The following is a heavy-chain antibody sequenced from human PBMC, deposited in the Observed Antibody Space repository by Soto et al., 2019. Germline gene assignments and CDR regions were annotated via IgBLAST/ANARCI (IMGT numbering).Heavy chain of an antibody. D-gene: IGHD2-15*01. CDR3: AIGGYCITGVCPRDCFDL. V-gene: IGHV3-30*03. J-gene: IGHJ3*01. CDR1: GFTFMSYG. Sequence: QVQLVESGGGVVQPGRSLRLSCAASGFTFMSYGMHWVRQAPGKGLEWVAFISYDGSNEYYADSVKGRFTISRDHSRNPLCLQVNSVRAEDTAVYYCAIGGYCITGVCPRDCFDLWGQATTVTVSS. CDR2: ISYDGSNE.